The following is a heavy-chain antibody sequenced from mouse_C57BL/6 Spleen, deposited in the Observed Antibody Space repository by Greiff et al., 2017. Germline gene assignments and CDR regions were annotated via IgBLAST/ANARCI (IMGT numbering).Heavy chain of an antibody. CDR2: IYPGSGNT. Sequence: QVQLQQSGAELVRPGASVKLSCKASGYTFTDYYINWVKQRPGQGLEWIARIYPGSGNTYYNEKFKGKATLTAEKSSSTAYMQLSSLTSEDSAVYFCARWRITTAFDDWGQGTTLTVSS. J-gene: IGHJ2*01. D-gene: IGHD1-2*01. CDR3: ARWRITTAFDD. V-gene: IGHV1-76*01. CDR1: GYTFTDYY.